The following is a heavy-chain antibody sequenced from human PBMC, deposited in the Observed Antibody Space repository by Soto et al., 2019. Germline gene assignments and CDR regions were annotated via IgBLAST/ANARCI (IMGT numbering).Heavy chain of an antibody. CDR2: ISGSGGST. J-gene: IGHJ4*02. CDR1: GFTFSSYA. Sequence: QAGGSLRLSCAASGFTFSSYAMSWVRQAPGKGLEWVSAISGSGGSTYYADSVKGRFTISRDNSKNTLYLQMNSLRAEDTAVYYCAKSPQQLVLHHFDYWGQGTLVTVSS. V-gene: IGHV3-23*01. D-gene: IGHD6-13*01. CDR3: AKSPQQLVLHHFDY.